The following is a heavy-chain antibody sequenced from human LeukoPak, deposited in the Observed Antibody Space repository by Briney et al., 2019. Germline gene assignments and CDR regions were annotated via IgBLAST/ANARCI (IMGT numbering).Heavy chain of an antibody. J-gene: IGHJ4*02. CDR1: GLTFSSYA. CDR3: AKSGRVGTTGGYDY. CDR2: ISGSGGST. V-gene: IGHV3-23*01. D-gene: IGHD1-26*01. Sequence: GGSLRLSCAASGLTFSSYAMSWVRQAPGKGLEWVSAISGSGGSTSYADSVKGRFPISRDNSKNTLYLQMNSLSAEDTAVYYCAKSGRVGTTGGYDYWGQGTLVTVSS.